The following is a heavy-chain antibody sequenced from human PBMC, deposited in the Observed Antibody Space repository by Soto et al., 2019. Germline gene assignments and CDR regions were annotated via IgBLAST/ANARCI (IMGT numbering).Heavy chain of an antibody. D-gene: IGHD5-18*01. J-gene: IGHJ6*02. CDR3: ARVPYTDMALYYYYGMDV. Sequence: SVKVSCKASGGTFSSYAISWVRQAPGQGLEWMGGIIPIFGTANYAQKFQGRVTITADESTSTAYMELSSLRSEDTAVYYCARVPYTDMALYYYYGMDVRGQGTTVTVSS. CDR2: IIPIFGTA. CDR1: GGTFSSYA. V-gene: IGHV1-69*13.